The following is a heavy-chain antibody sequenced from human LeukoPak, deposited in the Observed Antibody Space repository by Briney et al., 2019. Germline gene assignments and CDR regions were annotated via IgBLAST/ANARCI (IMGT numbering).Heavy chain of an antibody. CDR2: IYSGGST. Sequence: GGALRLSCAASWVTLSSNYTSMGRQAAGGGVGWVSVIYSGGSTYYADSVKGRFTISRDNSKNTLYLQMNSLRAEDTAVYYCARDSTKGKDAFDIWGQGTMVTVSS. CDR3: ARDSTKGKDAFDI. J-gene: IGHJ3*02. V-gene: IGHV3-53*01. D-gene: IGHD2-8*01. CDR1: WVTLSSNY.